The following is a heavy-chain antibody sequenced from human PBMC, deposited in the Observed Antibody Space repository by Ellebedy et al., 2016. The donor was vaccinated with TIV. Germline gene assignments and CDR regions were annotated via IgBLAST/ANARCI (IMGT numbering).Heavy chain of an antibody. J-gene: IGHJ4*02. CDR2: ISAYNGNT. D-gene: IGHD6-13*01. V-gene: IGHV1-18*01. CDR3: ARGRRIAAAGTPWGY. CDR1: GYTFTSYG. Sequence: ASVKVSCXASGYTFTSYGISWVRQAPGQGLEWMGWISAYNGNTNYAQKLQGRVTMTTDTSTSTAYMELRSLRSDDTAVYYCARGRRIAAAGTPWGYWGQGTLVTVSS.